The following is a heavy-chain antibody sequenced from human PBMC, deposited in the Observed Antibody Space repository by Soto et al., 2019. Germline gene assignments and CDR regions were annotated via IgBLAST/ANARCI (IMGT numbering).Heavy chain of an antibody. V-gene: IGHV1-69*13. CDR3: ATGSFTSTGGRIGYHYNAMDV. CDR1: GGTFSSHS. CDR2: IIPIFGPA. D-gene: IGHD1-1*01. Sequence: SVKVSCKSSGGTFSSHSINWVRQAPGQGLERMGGIIPIFGPANFAKKFQGRVTITADESTTTAYMELSSLTSEDTAVYYCATGSFTSTGGRIGYHYNAMDVWGQGTTVTVSS. J-gene: IGHJ6*02.